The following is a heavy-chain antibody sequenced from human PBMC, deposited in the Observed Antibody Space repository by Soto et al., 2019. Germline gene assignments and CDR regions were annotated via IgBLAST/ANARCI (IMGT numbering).Heavy chain of an antibody. D-gene: IGHD3-3*01. CDR2: IIPIFGTA. CDR1: GGTFSSYA. J-gene: IGHJ5*02. Sequence: ASVKVSCKASGGTFSSYAISWVRQAPGQGLEWMGGIIPIFGTANYAQKFQGRVTITADESTSTAYMELSSLRPEDTAVYYCARNTIFGVHWFDPWGQGTLVTVSS. V-gene: IGHV1-69*13. CDR3: ARNTIFGVHWFDP.